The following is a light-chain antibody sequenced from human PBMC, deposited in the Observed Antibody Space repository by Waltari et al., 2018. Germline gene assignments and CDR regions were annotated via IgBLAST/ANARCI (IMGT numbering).Light chain of an antibody. CDR1: ASDVGGYDY. J-gene: IGLJ1*01. CDR3: SSYASSVTHV. CDR2: GAS. Sequence: QSALTQPAPVSGSPGQSITIPCTGTASDVGGYDYLSWYQQPPGKAPILIIYGASSRPSGISIRFSGSKSGNTASLTISGLQAEDEADYYCSSYASSVTHVFGTGTKVTVL. V-gene: IGLV2-14*03.